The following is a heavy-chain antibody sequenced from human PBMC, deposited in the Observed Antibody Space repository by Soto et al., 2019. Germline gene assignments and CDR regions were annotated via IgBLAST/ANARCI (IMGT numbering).Heavy chain of an antibody. CDR1: GGSFSGFY. Sequence: SETLSLTCAVHGGSFSGFYWTWIRQPPGKGLEWIGEINHSGSSNYNPPLKSRVTMSLDTSRNQFSLSLNSVTAADTAVYYCARMAGPWYFDLWGRGTLVTVPQ. CDR3: ARMAGPWYFDL. CDR2: INHSGSS. V-gene: IGHV4-34*01. J-gene: IGHJ2*01.